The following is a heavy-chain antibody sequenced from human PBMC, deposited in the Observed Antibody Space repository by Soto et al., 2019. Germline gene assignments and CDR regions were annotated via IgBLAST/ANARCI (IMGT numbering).Heavy chain of an antibody. CDR3: AKGPSAVWFGEFDYYFDY. V-gene: IGHV3-23*01. CDR1: GFTFSSYA. J-gene: IGHJ4*02. Sequence: VQLLESGGGLVQPGGSLRLSCAASGFTFSSYAMSWVRQAPGKGLEWVSAISGSGGSTYYADSVKGRFTISRDNSKNTLYLQMNSLRAEDTAVYYCAKGPSAVWFGEFDYYFDYWGQGTLVTVSS. D-gene: IGHD3-10*01. CDR2: ISGSGGST.